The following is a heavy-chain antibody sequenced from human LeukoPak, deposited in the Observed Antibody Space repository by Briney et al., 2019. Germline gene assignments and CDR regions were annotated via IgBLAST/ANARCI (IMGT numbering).Heavy chain of an antibody. CDR3: ARDESNYYDSSGLDY. J-gene: IGHJ4*02. Sequence: ASVKVSCKASGYTFTSYGFSWGRQAPGRGLELMGWISAYNGNTNYAQKLQGRVTMTTDTSTSTAYMELRSLRSDDTAVYYCARDESNYYDSSGLDYWGQGTLVTVSS. CDR2: ISAYNGNT. CDR1: GYTFTSYG. D-gene: IGHD3-22*01. V-gene: IGHV1-18*01.